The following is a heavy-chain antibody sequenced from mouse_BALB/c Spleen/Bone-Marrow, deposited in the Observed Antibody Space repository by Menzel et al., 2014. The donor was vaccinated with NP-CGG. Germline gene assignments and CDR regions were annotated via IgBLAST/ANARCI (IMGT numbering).Heavy chain of an antibody. CDR1: GYAFSSYW. CDR3: ARWITTVVAPYVMDY. D-gene: IGHD1-1*01. Sequence: VQLQQSGAELVRPGSSVKVSRKASGYAFSSYWMNWVEQRPGQGLEWIGQIYPGDGDTNYNGKFKGKATLTADKSSSTAYMQLSSLTSEDSAVYFCARWITTVVAPYVMDYWGQGTSVTVSS. CDR2: IYPGDGDT. V-gene: IGHV1-80*01. J-gene: IGHJ4*01.